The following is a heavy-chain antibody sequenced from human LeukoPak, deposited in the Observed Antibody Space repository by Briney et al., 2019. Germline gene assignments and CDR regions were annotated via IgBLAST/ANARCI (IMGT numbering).Heavy chain of an antibody. CDR2: IYYSGST. CDR1: GDSISSSSYY. V-gene: IGHV4-61*05. J-gene: IGHJ6*03. Sequence: SETLSLTCTVSGDSISSSSYYWGWIRQPPGKGLEWVGYIYYSGSTNYNPSLKSRVTISVDTSKNQFSLKLSSVTAADTAVYYCARAVSPYYYYYMDVWGKGTTVTVSS. D-gene: IGHD3-22*01. CDR3: ARAVSPYYYYYMDV.